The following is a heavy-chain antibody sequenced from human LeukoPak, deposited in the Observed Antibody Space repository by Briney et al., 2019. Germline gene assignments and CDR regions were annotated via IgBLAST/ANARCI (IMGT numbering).Heavy chain of an antibody. Sequence: PGGSLKLSCVGSGFTFSNYAMSWVRQASGKGLEWVSGISAGGVTTYYADSVKGRFTISRDNSKNMLYLQMNSLRADDTAVFYXXXXXXXQPRRNYWGIAFDIWGQGTMVTVSS. CDR3: XXXXXXQPRRNYWGIAFDI. J-gene: IGHJ3*02. V-gene: IGHV3-23*01. CDR2: ISAGGVTT. CDR1: GFTFSNYA. D-gene: IGHD1-7*01.